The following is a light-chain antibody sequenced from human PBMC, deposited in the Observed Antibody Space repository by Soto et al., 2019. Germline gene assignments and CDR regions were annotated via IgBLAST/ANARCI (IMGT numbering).Light chain of an antibody. Sequence: DIEMTQSPSTLSASVVDRFTITCRASQSISSWFAWYQQKPGKAPKLLIYKAASLESGVPSRFSGSGSGTEFTLTISSLQPDDFATYYCQQYNYYSRTFGQGTKVDIK. CDR2: KAA. V-gene: IGKV1-5*03. CDR3: QQYNYYSRT. CDR1: QSISSW. J-gene: IGKJ1*01.